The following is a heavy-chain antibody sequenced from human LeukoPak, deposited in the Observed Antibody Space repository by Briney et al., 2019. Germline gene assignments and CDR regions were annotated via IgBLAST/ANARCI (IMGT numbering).Heavy chain of an antibody. V-gene: IGHV4-34*01. CDR2: INHSGST. Sequence: SETLSLTCAVYGGSFSGYYWSWIRQPPGKGLEWIGEINHSGSTNYNPSLKSRVTISVDTSKNQFSLKLNSVTAADTAVYYCARVSGYDWESFYDYWGQGTLVTVSS. CDR3: ARVSGYDWESFYDY. D-gene: IGHD5-12*01. CDR1: GGSFSGYY. J-gene: IGHJ4*02.